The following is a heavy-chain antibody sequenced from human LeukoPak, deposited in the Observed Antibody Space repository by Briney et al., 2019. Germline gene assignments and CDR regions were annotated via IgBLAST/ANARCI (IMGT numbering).Heavy chain of an antibody. Sequence: GGALRLSCAASGNYWMHWVRQAPGKGLVWVSHINSDGSWTSYADSVKGRFTISKDNAKNTVYLQMNSLRAEDTAVYYCVSFYETYWGRGTLVTVSS. J-gene: IGHJ4*02. CDR3: VSFYETY. D-gene: IGHD2/OR15-2a*01. CDR2: INSDGSWT. CDR1: GNYW. V-gene: IGHV3-74*01.